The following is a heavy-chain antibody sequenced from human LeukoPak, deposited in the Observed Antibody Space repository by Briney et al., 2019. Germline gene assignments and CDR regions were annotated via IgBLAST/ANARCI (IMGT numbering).Heavy chain of an antibody. CDR2: IKSKTDGGTT. J-gene: IGHJ4*02. CDR1: GFTFSNAW. Sequence: GGSLRLSCAASGFTFSNAWMSWVRQAPGKGLEWVGRIKSKTDGGTTDYAAPVKGRFTISRDDSKNTLYLQMNSLKTEDTAVYYCTTDMLTMIVVLYFDYWGQGTLVTVSS. V-gene: IGHV3-15*01. CDR3: TTDMLTMIVVLYFDY. D-gene: IGHD3-22*01.